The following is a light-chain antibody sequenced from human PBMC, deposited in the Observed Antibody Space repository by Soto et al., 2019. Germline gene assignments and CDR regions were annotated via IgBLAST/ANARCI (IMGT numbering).Light chain of an antibody. V-gene: IGKV3-11*01. J-gene: IGKJ5*01. CDR2: DAS. CDR3: QQRSDQIT. CDR1: QSVSRY. Sequence: DIVLTQSLATLSLSPGEGATLSCRASQSVSRYLAWYQQKPGQAPRLLVYDASTRATGIPARFSGSGSGTDFTLTISSLEPEDFAVYYCQQRSDQITFGQGTRLEIK.